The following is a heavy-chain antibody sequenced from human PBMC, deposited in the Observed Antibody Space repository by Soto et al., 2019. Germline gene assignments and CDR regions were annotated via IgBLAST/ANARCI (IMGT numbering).Heavy chain of an antibody. CDR1: GCPFNNNA. D-gene: IGHD5-12*01. J-gene: IGHJ4*02. CDR2: ISPGGSIK. Sequence: GWSLRLSCAASGCPFNNNAMALVRQAPGKGLEWVSSISPGGSIKLYADSVKGRFTISRDNSKNMVSLQMSSLRAEDTAIYYCANRRDGYSFDYCHQGGTVTVSP. CDR3: ANRRDGYSFDY. V-gene: IGHV3-23*01.